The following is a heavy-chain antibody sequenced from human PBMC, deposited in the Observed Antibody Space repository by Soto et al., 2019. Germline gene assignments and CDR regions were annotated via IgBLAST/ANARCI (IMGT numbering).Heavy chain of an antibody. CDR2: ISGSGDNT. J-gene: IGHJ4*02. CDR3: AHDRVVTAIMGSFAC. V-gene: IGHV3-23*01. Sequence: EVQLLESGGGLVQPEGSLRLSCAASGFTFITYGMSWVRQAPGKGLEWVSAISGSGDNTYFADSVKGRFTSARDNSKNTLDLQLNSLTGADTAVYFCAHDRVVTAIMGSFACWGRVTRVTVSS. CDR1: GFTFITYG. D-gene: IGHD2-21*02.